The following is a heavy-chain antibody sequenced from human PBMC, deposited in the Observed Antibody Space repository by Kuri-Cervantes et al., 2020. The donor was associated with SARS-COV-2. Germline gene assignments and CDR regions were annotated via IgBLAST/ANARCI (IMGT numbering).Heavy chain of an antibody. J-gene: IGHJ2*01. CDR3: ARGTYSSSFVSNWYFDL. Sequence: SVKVSCKASGGTFSSYAISWVRQAPGQGLEWMGGIIPIFGTANYAQKFQGRVTITADESTSTAYMELSSLRSEDTAVYYCARGTYSSSFVSNWYFDLWGRGTLVTVSS. CDR1: GGTFSSYA. CDR2: IIPIFGTA. D-gene: IGHD6-13*01. V-gene: IGHV1-69*13.